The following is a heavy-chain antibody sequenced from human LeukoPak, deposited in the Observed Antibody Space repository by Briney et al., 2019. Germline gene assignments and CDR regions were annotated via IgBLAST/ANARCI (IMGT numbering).Heavy chain of an antibody. CDR3: ARHLGITMVRGVIRGWFDP. CDR2: IYHSGST. V-gene: IGHV4-38-2*02. CDR1: GYSISSGYY. D-gene: IGHD3-10*01. J-gene: IGHJ5*02. Sequence: PSETLSLTCTVSGYSISSGYYWGWIRQPPGKGLEWIGSIYHSGSTYYNPSLKSRVTISVDTSKNQFSLKLSSVTAADTAVYYCARHLGITMVRGVIRGWFDPWGQGTLVTVSS.